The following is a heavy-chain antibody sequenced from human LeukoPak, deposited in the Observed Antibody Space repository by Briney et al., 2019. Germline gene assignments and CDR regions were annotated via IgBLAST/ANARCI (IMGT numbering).Heavy chain of an antibody. CDR2: ISAYNGNT. CDR1: GYTFTSYG. CDR3: AREDIVVVPAASTYYYGMDV. J-gene: IGHJ6*02. Sequence: ASVKVSCKASGYTFTSYGISWVRQAPGQGLEWMGWISAYNGNTNYAQKLQGRVTMTTDTSTSTAYMELRNLRSDDTAVYYCAREDIVVVPAASTYYYGMDVWGQGTTVTVSS. V-gene: IGHV1-18*01. D-gene: IGHD2-2*01.